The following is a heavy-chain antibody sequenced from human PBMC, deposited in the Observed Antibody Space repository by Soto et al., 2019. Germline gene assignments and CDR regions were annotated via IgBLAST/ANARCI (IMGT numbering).Heavy chain of an antibody. D-gene: IGHD2-21*02. J-gene: IGHJ4*02. Sequence: GGSLRLSCVASGFTFSDFGMHWVRRTPGKGLQWVAVIWYDGSKKYYADSVKGRFTIARDFSENTVYLQMNSLRVEDTAVYYCAREKGQLGDWAYYFDYWGQGTLVTVSS. CDR2: IWYDGSKK. CDR3: AREKGQLGDWAYYFDY. V-gene: IGHV3-33*01. CDR1: GFTFSDFG.